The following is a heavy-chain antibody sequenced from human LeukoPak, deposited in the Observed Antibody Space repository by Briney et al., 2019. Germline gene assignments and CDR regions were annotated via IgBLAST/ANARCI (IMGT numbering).Heavy chain of an antibody. D-gene: IGHD3-3*01. CDR2: ISYDGSNK. CDR3: AKGIFGVVTPAEYFQH. V-gene: IGHV3-30*18. CDR1: GFTFSSYG. J-gene: IGHJ1*01. Sequence: GGSLRLSCAASGFTFSSYGMHWVRQAPGKGLEWVAVISYDGSNKYYADSVKGRFTISRDNSKNTLYLQMNSLRAEDTAVYYCAKGIFGVVTPAEYFQHWGQGTLVTVSS.